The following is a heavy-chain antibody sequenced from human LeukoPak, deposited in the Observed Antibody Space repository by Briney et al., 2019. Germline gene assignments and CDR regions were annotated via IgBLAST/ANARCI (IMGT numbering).Heavy chain of an antibody. CDR1: GGSFSGYY. J-gene: IGHJ4*02. CDR3: ARGGYDSSGYYFDY. CDR2: INHSGST. Sequence: SETLSLTCAVYGGSFSGYYWSWIRQPPGKGLEWIGEINHSGSTNYNPSLKSRVTISVDTSKNQFSLKLSSVTVADTAVYYCARGGYDSSGYYFDYWGQGTLVTVSS. V-gene: IGHV4-34*01. D-gene: IGHD3-22*01.